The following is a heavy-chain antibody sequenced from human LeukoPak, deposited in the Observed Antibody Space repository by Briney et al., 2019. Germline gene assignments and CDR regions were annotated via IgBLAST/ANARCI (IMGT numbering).Heavy chain of an antibody. V-gene: IGHV4-34*01. CDR2: INHSGST. CDR3: ARGLGYCSSTSCPRGLNWFDP. J-gene: IGHJ5*02. CDR1: GGSFSGYY. D-gene: IGHD2-2*01. Sequence: SETLSLTCAVYGGSFSGYYWSWIRQPPGKGLEWIGEINHSGSTNYNPSPKSRVTISVDTSKNQFSLKLSSVTAADTAVYYCARGLGYCSSTSCPRGLNWFDPWGQGTLVTVSS.